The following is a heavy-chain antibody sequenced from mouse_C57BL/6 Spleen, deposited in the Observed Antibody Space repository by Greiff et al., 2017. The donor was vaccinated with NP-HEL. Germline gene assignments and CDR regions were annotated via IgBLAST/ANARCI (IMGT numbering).Heavy chain of an antibody. D-gene: IGHD1-1*01. V-gene: IGHV1-19*01. CDR2: INPYNGGT. Sequence: VQLQQSGPVLVKPGASVKMSCKASGYTFTDYYMNWVKQSHGKSLEWIGVINPYNGGTSYNQKFKGKATLTVDKSSSPAYMALNSLTSEDSAVYYCARKDYYRTGYFDVWGTGTTVTVSS. CDR1: GYTFTDYY. CDR3: ARKDYYRTGYFDV. J-gene: IGHJ1*03.